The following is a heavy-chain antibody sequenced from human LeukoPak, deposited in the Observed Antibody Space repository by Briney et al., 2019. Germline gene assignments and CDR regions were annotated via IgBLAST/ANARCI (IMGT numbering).Heavy chain of an antibody. CDR2: ISSNGGST. D-gene: IGHD6-19*01. CDR1: GFTFSSYA. CDR3: VKGGYSSGWYYGMDV. V-gene: IGHV3-64D*06. J-gene: IGHJ6*02. Sequence: PGGSLRLSCSASGFTFSSYAMHWVRQAPGKGPEYVSAISSNGGSTYYADSVKGRFTISRDNSKNTLYLQMSSLRAEDTAVYYCVKGGYSSGWYYGMDVWGQGTTVTVSS.